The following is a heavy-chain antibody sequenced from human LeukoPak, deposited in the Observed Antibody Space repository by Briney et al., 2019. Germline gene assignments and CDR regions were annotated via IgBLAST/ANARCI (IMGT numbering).Heavy chain of an antibody. CDR1: GFTFSNYG. Sequence: GGSLRLSCAPSGFTFSNYGMHWVRQAPGKGLEWVAVISYDGSNKYYADSVKGRFTISRDNSKNTLYLQMNSLRAEDTAVYYCAGAAVVAFDYWGQGTLVTVSS. V-gene: IGHV3-30*03. D-gene: IGHD6-19*01. J-gene: IGHJ4*02. CDR3: AGAAVVAFDY. CDR2: ISYDGSNK.